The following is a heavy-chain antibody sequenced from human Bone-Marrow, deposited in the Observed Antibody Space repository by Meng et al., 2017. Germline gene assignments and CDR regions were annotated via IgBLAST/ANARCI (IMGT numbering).Heavy chain of an antibody. Sequence: GESLKISCAASGFTFDYYAMHWVRPAPGKGLEWVSLISWDGGSTYYADSVKGRFTISRDNSKNSLYLQMNSLRAEDTALYYCAKDGYCSSTSCYHNYYYGMDVWGQGTTVTVSS. V-gene: IGHV3-43D*04. CDR3: AKDGYCSSTSCYHNYYYGMDV. CDR2: ISWDGGST. CDR1: GFTFDYYA. J-gene: IGHJ6*02. D-gene: IGHD2-2*01.